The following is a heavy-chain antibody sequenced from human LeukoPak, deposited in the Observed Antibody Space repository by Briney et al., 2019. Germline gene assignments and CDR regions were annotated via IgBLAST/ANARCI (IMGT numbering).Heavy chain of an antibody. D-gene: IGHD2-2*01. Sequence: GASVKVSCKASGYTFTGYYMHWVRQAPGQGIEWMGRINPNSGGTNYAQKFQGRVTMTRDTSISTAYMELSRLRSDDTAVYYCAVEASTRRSNDAFDIWGQGTMVTVSS. CDR1: GYTFTGYY. CDR3: AVEASTRRSNDAFDI. CDR2: INPNSGGT. J-gene: IGHJ3*02. V-gene: IGHV1-2*06.